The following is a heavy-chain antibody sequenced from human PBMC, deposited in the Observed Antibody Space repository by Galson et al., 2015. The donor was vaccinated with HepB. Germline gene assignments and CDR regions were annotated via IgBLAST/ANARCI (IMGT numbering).Heavy chain of an antibody. CDR1: GTSIGSHY. CDR3: AGDRARRGWFYP. CDR2: IDNTGGT. Sequence: ETLSLTCSVSGTSIGSHYWTWIRQPPGKGLEWIGYIDNTGGTYYNPSLRSRVTMSLHSSKNQFSLQLTSVTAADTAIYYCAGDRARRGWFYPWGQGTLVTVSS. V-gene: IGHV4-59*11. J-gene: IGHJ5*02.